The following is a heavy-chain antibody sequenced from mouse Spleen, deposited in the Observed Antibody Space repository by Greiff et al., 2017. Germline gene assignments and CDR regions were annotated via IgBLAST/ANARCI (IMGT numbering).Heavy chain of an antibody. CDR3: ARLDYYAMDY. V-gene: IGHV1S41*01. J-gene: IGHJ4*01. Sequence: DLVKPGASVKLSCKASGYTFTSYWINWIKQRPGQGLEWIGRIAPGSGSTYYNEIFKGKATLTVDTSSSTAYIQLSSLSSEDSAVYFCARLDYYAMDYWGQGTSVTVSS. CDR1: GYTFTSYW. CDR2: IAPGSGST.